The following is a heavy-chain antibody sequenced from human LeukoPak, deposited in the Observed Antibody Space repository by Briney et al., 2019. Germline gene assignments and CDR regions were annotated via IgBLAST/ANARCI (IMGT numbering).Heavy chain of an antibody. J-gene: IGHJ5*02. CDR1: GGSISSYY. V-gene: IGHV4-59*01. Sequence: SETLSLTCAVSGGSISSYYWSWIRQPPGKGLEWIGYIYYSGSTNYNPSLKSRVTLSVDTSKNQFSLKLSSVTAADTAVYYCARATPGYCSSTSCYSNWFDPWGQGTLVTVSS. CDR3: ARATPGYCSSTSCYSNWFDP. CDR2: IYYSGST. D-gene: IGHD2-2*01.